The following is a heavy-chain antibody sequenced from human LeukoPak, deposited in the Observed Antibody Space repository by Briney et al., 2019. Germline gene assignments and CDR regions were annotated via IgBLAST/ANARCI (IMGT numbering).Heavy chain of an antibody. J-gene: IGHJ4*02. D-gene: IGHD5-18*01. CDR2: IYTSGST. V-gene: IGHV4-4*07. CDR3: ARDRGYSYGHVFDY. CDR1: GGSISSYY. Sequence: PSETLSLTCTVSGGSISSYYWSWIRQPAGKGLEWIGRIYTSGSTNYNPSLKSRVTMSVDTPKNQFSLKLSSVIAADTVVYYCARDRGYSYGHVFDYWGQGTLVTVSS.